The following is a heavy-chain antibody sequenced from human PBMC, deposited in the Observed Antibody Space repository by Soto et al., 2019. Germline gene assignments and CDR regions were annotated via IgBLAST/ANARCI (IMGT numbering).Heavy chain of an antibody. V-gene: IGHV4-30-2*01. J-gene: IGHJ4*02. Sequence: SETLSLTCAVSGGTISSGGYSWSWIRQPPGKGLEWIGYIYHSGSTYYNPSLKSRVTISVDRSKNQFSLKLSSVTASDTAVYYCARAGDSSGPVALGYWGQGTLVTVSS. CDR2: IYHSGST. CDR1: GGTISSGGYS. D-gene: IGHD6-19*01. CDR3: ARAGDSSGPVALGY.